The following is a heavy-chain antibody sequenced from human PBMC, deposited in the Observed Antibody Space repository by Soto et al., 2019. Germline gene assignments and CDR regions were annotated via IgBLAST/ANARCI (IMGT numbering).Heavy chain of an antibody. CDR2: IVPIYRTA. D-gene: IGHD6-13*01. Sequence: ASVKVSCKASGGTFSSYRINWVRQAPGQGLEWVGGIVPIYRTADYAQKFQGRVTITADESARTSYMELRSPKSQDTAVYYCVRDSGAKLSSSWGQGTLVKVSS. V-gene: IGHV1-69*13. J-gene: IGHJ4*02. CDR1: GGTFSSYR. CDR3: VRDSGAKLSSS.